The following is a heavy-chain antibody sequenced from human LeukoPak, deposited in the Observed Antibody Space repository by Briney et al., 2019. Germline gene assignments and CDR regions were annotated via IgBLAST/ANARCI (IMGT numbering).Heavy chain of an antibody. Sequence: GALRLSCAASGFTFSSYAMSWVRQAPGKGLEWVSAISGSGGSTYYADSVKGRFTISRDNSKNTLYLQMNSQRAEDTAVYYCAKGPAAGPDYWGQGTLVTVSS. CDR1: GFTFSSYA. J-gene: IGHJ4*02. V-gene: IGHV3-23*01. D-gene: IGHD3-10*01. CDR2: ISGSGGST. CDR3: AKGPAAGPDY.